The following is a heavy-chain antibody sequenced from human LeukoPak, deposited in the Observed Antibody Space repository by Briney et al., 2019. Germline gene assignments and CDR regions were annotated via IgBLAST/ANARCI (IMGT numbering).Heavy chain of an antibody. CDR1: GYSFTTYW. V-gene: IGHV5-51*01. J-gene: IGHJ4*02. D-gene: IGHD6-13*01. CDR3: ARLSIAAAGTFDY. Sequence: GESLKISCNGSGYSFTTYWIGWVRQMPGKGLEWMGIIYPGDSESRYSPSFQGHVTISADKSIGTAYLQWSSLKASDTAMYYCARLSIAAAGTFDYWGQGTLVTVSS. CDR2: IYPGDSES.